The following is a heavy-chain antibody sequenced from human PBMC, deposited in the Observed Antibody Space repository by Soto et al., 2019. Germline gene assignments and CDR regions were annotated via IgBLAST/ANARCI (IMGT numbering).Heavy chain of an antibody. CDR1: GGSFSGYY. CDR3: ASGLGAADAFDI. Sequence: QVQLQQWGAGLLKPSETLSLTCAVYGGSFSGYYWSWIRQPPGKGLEWIGEINHSGSTNYNPSLKSRVTISVDTSKNQFSLKLGSVTAADTAVYYCASGLGAADAFDIWCKGTMVTVSS. D-gene: IGHD6-13*01. V-gene: IGHV4-34*01. CDR2: INHSGST. J-gene: IGHJ3*02.